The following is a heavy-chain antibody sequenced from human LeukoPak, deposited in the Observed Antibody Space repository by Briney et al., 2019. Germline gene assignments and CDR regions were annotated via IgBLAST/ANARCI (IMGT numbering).Heavy chain of an antibody. J-gene: IGHJ4*02. Sequence: GSLRLSCAASGFTFSSYAMHWVRQAPGKGLEYVSAISSNGGSTYYANSVKGRFTISRDNSKNTLYLQMGSLRAEDMAVYYCARDLYDYGDTPFGYWGQGTLVTVSS. CDR2: ISSNGGST. D-gene: IGHD4-17*01. CDR3: ARDLYDYGDTPFGY. V-gene: IGHV3-64*01. CDR1: GFTFSSYA.